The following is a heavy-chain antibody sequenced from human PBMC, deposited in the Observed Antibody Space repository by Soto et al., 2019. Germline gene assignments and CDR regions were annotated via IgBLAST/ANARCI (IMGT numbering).Heavy chain of an antibody. D-gene: IGHD3-16*01. CDR1: GFTVSSTY. Sequence: GGSLRLSCNASGFTVSSTYMGWVRQAPGMGLEWVAVIESGGSTHYADSVKGRFTISRGIPKNMIYLQLHTLRAEDTAVYYCAKDLGPLILLNYYSYGLDVCGQGTTVTVS. J-gene: IGHJ6*02. V-gene: IGHV3-53*01. CDR2: IESGGST. CDR3: AKDLGPLILLNYYSYGLDV.